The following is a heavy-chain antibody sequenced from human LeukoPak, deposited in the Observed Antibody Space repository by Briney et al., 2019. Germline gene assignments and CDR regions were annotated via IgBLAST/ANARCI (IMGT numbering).Heavy chain of an antibody. CDR2: IYTSGST. CDR1: GGSISSGSYY. Sequence: SETLSLTCTVSGGSISSGSYYWSWIRQPAGKGLEWIGRIYTSGSTNYNPSLKSRVTISVDTSKNQFSLKLSSVTAADTAVYYCARAPIAAAGKYFDYWGQGTLVTVSS. V-gene: IGHV4-61*02. J-gene: IGHJ4*02. D-gene: IGHD6-13*01. CDR3: ARAPIAAAGKYFDY.